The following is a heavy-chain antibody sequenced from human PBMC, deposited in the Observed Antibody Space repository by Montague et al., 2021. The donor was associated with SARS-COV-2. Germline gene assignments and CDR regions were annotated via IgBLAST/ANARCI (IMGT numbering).Heavy chain of an antibody. Sequence: SETLSLTCTVSGGSISSSSYYWGWIRQPPGKGLEWIGSIYYSGSTYYNPSLKSRVTISVDTSKNQFSLKLSSVTAADTAVYYCARQMTSWWERLYYFDYWGQGTLVTVSS. CDR1: GGSISSSSYY. V-gene: IGHV4-39*01. CDR2: IYYSGST. D-gene: IGHD1-26*01. J-gene: IGHJ4*02. CDR3: ARQMTSWWERLYYFDY.